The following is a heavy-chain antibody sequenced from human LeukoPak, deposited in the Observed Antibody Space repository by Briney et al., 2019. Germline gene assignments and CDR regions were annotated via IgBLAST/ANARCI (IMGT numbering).Heavy chain of an antibody. CDR3: ARGPNSNWSGLDF. Sequence: GGSLRLSCTATGFSFSGHWMHWARHLPGKGLVWVSRISPTGSTTSYADSVKGRFTVSRDNAKNTLYLQVNNLRAEDTAVYYCARGPNSNWSGLDFWGQGTLLTVSS. D-gene: IGHD6-6*01. CDR1: GFSFSGHW. V-gene: IGHV3-74*01. CDR2: ISPTGSTT. J-gene: IGHJ4*02.